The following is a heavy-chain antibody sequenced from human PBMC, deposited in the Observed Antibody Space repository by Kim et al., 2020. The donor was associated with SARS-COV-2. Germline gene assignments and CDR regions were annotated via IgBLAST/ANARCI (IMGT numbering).Heavy chain of an antibody. Sequence: DSVQGRFTISRDNAKNTLYLQMNSLRAEDTAVYYCAVGSMVRGVSYGMDVWGQGTTVTVSS. V-gene: IGHV3-74*01. CDR3: AVGSMVRGVSYGMDV. D-gene: IGHD3-10*01. J-gene: IGHJ6*02.